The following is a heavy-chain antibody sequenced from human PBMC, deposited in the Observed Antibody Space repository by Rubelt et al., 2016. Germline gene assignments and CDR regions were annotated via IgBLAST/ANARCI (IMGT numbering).Heavy chain of an antibody. CDR1: GGSFSGYY. CDR3: ASMNYYGSGSIAAFDI. CDR2: INHSGST. D-gene: IGHD3-10*01. Sequence: QVQLQQWGAGLLKPSETLSLTCAVYGGSFSGYYWSWIRQPPGKGLEWIGEINHSGSTNYNPSLKSRVTISVDPSKNQFSLKLSSVTAADTAVYYCASMNYYGSGSIAAFDIWGQGTMVTVSS. V-gene: IGHV4-34*01. J-gene: IGHJ3*02.